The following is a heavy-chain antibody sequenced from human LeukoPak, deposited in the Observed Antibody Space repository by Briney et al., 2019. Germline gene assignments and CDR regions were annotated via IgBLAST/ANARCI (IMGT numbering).Heavy chain of an antibody. J-gene: IGHJ4*02. CDR1: GFTFSSSD. V-gene: IGHV3-13*01. CDR3: ARLTGDNYFDS. Sequence: GGSLRLSCAASGFTFSSSDMHWVRQPTGEGLEWVSAIGSAGDTYYLGSVKGRFTISRENAKNSLYLQMNSLRAGDAAVYYCARLTGDNYFDSWGQGTLVTVSS. D-gene: IGHD7-27*01. CDR2: IGSAGDT.